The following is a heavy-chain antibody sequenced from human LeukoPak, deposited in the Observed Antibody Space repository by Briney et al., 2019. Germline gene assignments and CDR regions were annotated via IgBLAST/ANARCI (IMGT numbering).Heavy chain of an antibody. CDR3: ARVGRIAAAGTYDY. Sequence: ASETLSLTCTVSGGSLSSYYWSWIRQPPGKGLEWIGNIFYSGSPNYNPSLKSRVTTSFDTSKNQFSLKLCFVTAADTAVYYCARVGRIAAAGTYDYWGQGTLVTVSS. D-gene: IGHD6-13*01. J-gene: IGHJ4*02. V-gene: IGHV4-59*08. CDR2: IFYSGSP. CDR1: GGSLSSYY.